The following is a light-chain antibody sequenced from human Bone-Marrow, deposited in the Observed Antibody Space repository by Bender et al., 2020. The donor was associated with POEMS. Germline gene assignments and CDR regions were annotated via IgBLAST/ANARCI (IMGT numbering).Light chain of an antibody. CDR1: SSNIGAHA. J-gene: IGLJ3*02. CDR3: AVWDDSLNGWV. CDR2: SSH. V-gene: IGLV1-44*01. Sequence: GQRVSISCSGGSSNIGAHAVNWYQHLPGTAPKLLIYSSHRRPSEVPDRFSGSMSGTSASLAISGLQSEDEADYYCAVWDDSLNGWVFGGGNKLTV.